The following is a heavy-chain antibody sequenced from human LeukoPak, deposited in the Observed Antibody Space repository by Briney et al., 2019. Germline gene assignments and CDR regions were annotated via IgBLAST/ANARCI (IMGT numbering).Heavy chain of an antibody. D-gene: IGHD3-22*01. CDR1: RFTFSSYE. CDR2: ISSRGSTI. Sequence: PGGSLRLSCAASRFTFSSYEMNWVRQAPGKGLEWVSYISSRGSTIYYADSVKGRFTISRDNAKNSLYLQMNSLRAEDTAVYYCPGVLVVLIREGDAFDIWGQGTMVSVST. V-gene: IGHV3-48*03. J-gene: IGHJ3*02. CDR3: PGVLVVLIREGDAFDI.